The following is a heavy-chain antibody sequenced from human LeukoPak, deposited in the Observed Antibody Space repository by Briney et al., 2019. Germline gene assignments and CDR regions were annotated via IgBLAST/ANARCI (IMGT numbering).Heavy chain of an antibody. CDR1: GGSFSGYY. Sequence: PSETLSLTCAVYGGSFSGYYWSWIRQPPGKGLEWIGEINHSGSTNYNPSLKSRVTISVDTSKNQFSLKLSSVTAADTAVYYCARHQGYSSSWYYFDYWGQGTLVTVSS. CDR2: INHSGST. V-gene: IGHV4-34*01. CDR3: ARHQGYSSSWYYFDY. J-gene: IGHJ4*02. D-gene: IGHD6-13*01.